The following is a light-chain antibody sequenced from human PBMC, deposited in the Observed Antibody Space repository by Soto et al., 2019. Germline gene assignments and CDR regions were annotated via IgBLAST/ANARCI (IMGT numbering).Light chain of an antibody. V-gene: IGKV3-11*01. CDR2: EES. J-gene: IGKJ4*01. CDR1: QSIGRY. CDR3: QQRANWLT. Sequence: ELVLTQSPATLSLSPGERVTLSCRASQSIGRYLAWYQHKPGQAPRLLIYEESNRATGIPPRFSGSGFVKDFTLTISSLEPEDFADYYCQQRANWLTFGGGTKVEIK.